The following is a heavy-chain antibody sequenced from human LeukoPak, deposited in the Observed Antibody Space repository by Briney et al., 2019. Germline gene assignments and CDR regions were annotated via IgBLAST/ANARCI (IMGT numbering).Heavy chain of an antibody. Sequence: SETLSLTCTVSGGPISSYYWSWIRQPAGKGLEWIGRIYTSGSTNYNPSLKSRVTMSVDTSKNQFSLKLSSVTAADTAVYYCARFGSSGDYYYYGMDVWGQGTTVTVSS. D-gene: IGHD3-22*01. J-gene: IGHJ6*02. V-gene: IGHV4-4*07. CDR1: GGPISSYY. CDR3: ARFGSSGDYYYYGMDV. CDR2: IYTSGST.